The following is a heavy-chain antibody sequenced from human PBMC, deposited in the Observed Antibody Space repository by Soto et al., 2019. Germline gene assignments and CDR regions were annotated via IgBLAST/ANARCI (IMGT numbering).Heavy chain of an antibody. J-gene: IGHJ5*02. CDR1: GYTFTSYG. D-gene: IGHD3-22*01. CDR3: ARQFGNDYDSSGLEP. CDR2: ISAYNSNT. Sequence: ASVKVSCKASGYTFTSYGISWVRQAPGQGLEWMGWISAYNSNTNYAQKLQGRVTMTTDTSTSTAYMELRSLRSDDTAVYYCARQFGNDYDSSGLEPWGQGTLVTV. V-gene: IGHV1-18*04.